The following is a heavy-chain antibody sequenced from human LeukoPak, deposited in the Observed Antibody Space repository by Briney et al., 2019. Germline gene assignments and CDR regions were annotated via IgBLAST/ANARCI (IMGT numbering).Heavy chain of an antibody. J-gene: IGHJ3*02. Sequence: GGSLRLSCAASGFTFSNYEMNWVRKAPGKGLEWVSYISSSGTTIYYADSVKVRFTISRDNAKNSLYLQMNSLRAEDTAVYYCARYNAFDIWGQGTMVTVSS. D-gene: IGHD1-14*01. CDR1: GFTFSNYE. V-gene: IGHV3-48*03. CDR3: ARYNAFDI. CDR2: ISSSGTTI.